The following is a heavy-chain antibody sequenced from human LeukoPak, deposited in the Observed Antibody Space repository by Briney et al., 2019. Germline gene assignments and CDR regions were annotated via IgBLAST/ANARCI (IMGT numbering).Heavy chain of an antibody. J-gene: IGHJ4*02. CDR2: MNPNSGNT. CDR1: GYTFTSYD. D-gene: IGHD6-19*01. V-gene: IGHV1-8*01. CDR3: AKASTVAAYYFDY. Sequence: WASVKVSCKASGYTFTSYDINWVRQATGQGLKWMGWMNPNSGNTGYAQKFQGRVTMTRNTSISTAYMELNSLRAEDTAVYYCAKASTVAAYYFDYWGQGTLVTVSS.